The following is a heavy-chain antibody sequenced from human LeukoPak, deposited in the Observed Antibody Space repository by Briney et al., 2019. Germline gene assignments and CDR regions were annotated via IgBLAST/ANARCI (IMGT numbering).Heavy chain of an antibody. J-gene: IGHJ4*02. Sequence: ASVKVSCKASGRTFTSDGISWVRQAPGQGLEWMGWISAYNGNTNYAQKLQGRVTMTTDTSTSTAYMELRSLRSDDTAVYYCARGGELRFGELPGPSEYYFDYWGQGTLVTVSS. V-gene: IGHV1-18*01. CDR3: ARGGELRFGELPGPSEYYFDY. CDR2: ISAYNGNT. CDR1: GRTFTSDG. D-gene: IGHD3-10*01.